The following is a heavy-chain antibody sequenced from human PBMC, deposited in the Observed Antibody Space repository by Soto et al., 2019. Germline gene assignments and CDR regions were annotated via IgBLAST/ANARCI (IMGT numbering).Heavy chain of an antibody. CDR2: IYYSGST. CDR1: GGSISSSSYY. J-gene: IGHJ5*02. V-gene: IGHV4-39*01. CDR3: ARRPNYDFWSGYYIGWFDP. D-gene: IGHD3-3*01. Sequence: TSETLSLTCTVSGGSISSSSYYWGWIRQPPGKGLEWIGSIYYSGSTYYNPSLKSRVTISVDTSKNQFSLKLSSVTAADTAVYYCARRPNYDFWSGYYIGWFDPWGQGTLVTVSS.